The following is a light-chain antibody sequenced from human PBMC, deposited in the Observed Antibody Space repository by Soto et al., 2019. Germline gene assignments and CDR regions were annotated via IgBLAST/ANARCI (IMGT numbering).Light chain of an antibody. CDR3: SSYTTSSTLLYV. J-gene: IGLJ1*01. V-gene: IGLV2-14*01. CDR1: SSDIGGYNY. Sequence: QSALTQPASVSGSPGQSITISCTGTSSDIGGYNYVSWYQQHPDKAPKLMICDVSNRPSGVSNRFSGSKSGNTASLTISGLRAEDEADYYCSSYTTSSTLLYVFGTGTKVTVL. CDR2: DVS.